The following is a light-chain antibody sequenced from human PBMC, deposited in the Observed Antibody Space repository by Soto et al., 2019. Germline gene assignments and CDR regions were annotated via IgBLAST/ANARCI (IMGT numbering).Light chain of an antibody. J-gene: IGKJ2*01. CDR3: MQGTHWPPYT. CDR2: KVS. Sequence: DVVMTQSPLSLPVTLGQPASISCRSSQSLVHSDGNTYLNWFHQRPGQSPRRLIYKVSNRDSGVPDRFSGSGSDTDFTLKISGVEAEDVGAYYRMQGTHWPPYTFGQGTKLEIK. V-gene: IGKV2-30*02. CDR1: QSLVHSDGNTY.